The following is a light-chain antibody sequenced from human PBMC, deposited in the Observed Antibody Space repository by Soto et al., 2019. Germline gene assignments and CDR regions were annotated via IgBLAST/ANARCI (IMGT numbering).Light chain of an antibody. J-gene: IGKJ1*01. V-gene: IGKV1-17*01. Sequence: DIQMTQSPSSLSASVGDRVTITCRASQGIRHDLGWYQQKPGKAPKRLIYAASSLQSGVPSRFSGSGSGTEFTLTSSSLQPEDFATYYCLQHNSYPRTFGQGTKVEIK. CDR2: AAS. CDR1: QGIRHD. CDR3: LQHNSYPRT.